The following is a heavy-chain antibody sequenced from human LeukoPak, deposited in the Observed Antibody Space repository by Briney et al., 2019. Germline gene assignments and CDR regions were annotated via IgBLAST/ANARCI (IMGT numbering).Heavy chain of an antibody. V-gene: IGHV4-4*07. J-gene: IGHJ5*02. CDR1: GRSISSYY. Sequence: SETLSLTCTVSGRSISSYYWSWIRQPAGKGVEWIGRIYTSGSTNYNPSLKSRVTISVDKSKNQFSLKLSSVTAADTAVYYCARGPSGSYYWWFDPWGQGTLVTVSS. CDR2: IYTSGST. CDR3: ARGPSGSYYWWFDP. D-gene: IGHD1-26*01.